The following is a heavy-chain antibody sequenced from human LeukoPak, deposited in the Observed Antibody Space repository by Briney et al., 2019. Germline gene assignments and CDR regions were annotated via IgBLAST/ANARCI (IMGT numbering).Heavy chain of an antibody. Sequence: SETLSLTCAVYGGSFSGYYWSWIRQPPGKGLEWIGEINHSGSTNYNPSLKSRVTISVDTSKNQFSLKLSSVTAADTAVYYCARRRDGYNYWGQGTLVTVSS. J-gene: IGHJ4*02. CDR1: GGSFSGYY. D-gene: IGHD5-24*01. V-gene: IGHV4-34*01. CDR3: ARRRDGYNY. CDR2: INHSGST.